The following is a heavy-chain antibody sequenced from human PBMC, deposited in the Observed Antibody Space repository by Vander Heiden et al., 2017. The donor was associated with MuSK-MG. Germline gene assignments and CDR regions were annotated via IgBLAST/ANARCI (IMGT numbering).Heavy chain of an antibody. D-gene: IGHD3-3*01. CDR3: ARGTYYDFWSGYYIPTPDYYYYYMDV. Sequence: EVQLVETGGGLIQPGGSLRLSCAASGFTVSSNYMSWVRQAPGKGLEWVSVIYSGGSTYYADSVKGRFTISRDNSKNTLYLQMNSLRAEDTAVYYCARGTYYDFWSGYYIPTPDYYYYYMDVWGKGTTVTVSS. J-gene: IGHJ6*03. CDR1: GFTVSSNY. V-gene: IGHV3-53*02. CDR2: IYSGGST.